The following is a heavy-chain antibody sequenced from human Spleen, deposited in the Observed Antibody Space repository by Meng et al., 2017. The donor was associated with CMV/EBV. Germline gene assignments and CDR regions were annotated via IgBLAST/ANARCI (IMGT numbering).Heavy chain of an antibody. CDR2: VSSSSSSI. D-gene: IGHD1-7*01. CDR1: GFTSSSYS. J-gene: IGHJ6*02. CDR3: ARTIRELSDYYYGMDV. Sequence: GESLKISCAASGFTSSSYSMNWVRQAPGKGLEWVSYVSSSSSSIYYADSVKGRFTISRDNAKNSLYLQMNSLRAEDTAVYYCARTIRELSDYYYGMDVWGQGTTVTVSS. V-gene: IGHV3-48*04.